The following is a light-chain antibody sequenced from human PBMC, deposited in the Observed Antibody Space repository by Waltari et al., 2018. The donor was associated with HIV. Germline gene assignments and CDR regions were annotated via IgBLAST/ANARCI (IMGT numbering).Light chain of an antibody. CDR1: SSDVGAYKY. CDR3: CSYAGTYEVV. V-gene: IGLV2-11*01. Sequence: QSALTQPRSVSGSPGQSVTISCTGTSSDVGAYKYVSWYKQHPGKAPKFMIYDVSKRPSGVPDRFSGSKSGNTVSLTISGLQADDEAIYYCCSYAGTYEVVFGGGTKLTVL. J-gene: IGLJ2*01. CDR2: DVS.